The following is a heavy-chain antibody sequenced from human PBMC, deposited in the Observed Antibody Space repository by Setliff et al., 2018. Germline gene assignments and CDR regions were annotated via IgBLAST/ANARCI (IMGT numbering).Heavy chain of an antibody. CDR2: IYTSGST. D-gene: IGHD6-13*01. Sequence: TLSLTCTVSGGSISSYYWSWIRQPAGKGLEWIGRIYTSGSTNYNPSLKSRVTMSVDTSKNQFSLKLSSVTAADTAVYYCARAGGGSSFTAYYYYYYMDVWGKGTTDTVSS. CDR1: GGSISSYY. CDR3: ARAGGGSSFTAYYYYYYMDV. J-gene: IGHJ6*03. V-gene: IGHV4-4*07.